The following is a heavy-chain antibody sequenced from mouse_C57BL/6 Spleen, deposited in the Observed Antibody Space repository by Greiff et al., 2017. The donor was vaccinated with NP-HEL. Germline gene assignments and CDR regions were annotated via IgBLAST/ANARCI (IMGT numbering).Heavy chain of an antibody. CDR2: IYPRSGNT. J-gene: IGHJ3*01. V-gene: IGHV1-81*01. Sequence: VKLMESGAELARPGASVKLSCKASGYTFTSYGISWVKQRTGQGLEWIGEIYPRSGNTYYNEKFKGKATLTADKSSSTAYMELRSLTSEDSAVYFCARGGNFAYWGQGTLVTVSA. CDR3: ARGGNFAY. D-gene: IGHD2-1*01. CDR1: GYTFTSYG.